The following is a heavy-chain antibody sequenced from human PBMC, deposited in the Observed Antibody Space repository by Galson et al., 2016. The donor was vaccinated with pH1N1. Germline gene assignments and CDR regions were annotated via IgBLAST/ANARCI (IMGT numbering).Heavy chain of an antibody. CDR3: MKGTTSGDY. Sequence: SLRLSCAASGFTVSSNYMTWVRQAPGKGLEWVSSIVTSGNTYYADSVKGRFIISKDNSKNTLYLQMNSLRAEDAALYYCMKGTTSGDYWGQGTLVTVSS. V-gene: IGHV3-53*01. CDR1: GFTVSSNY. J-gene: IGHJ4*02. D-gene: IGHD1-26*01. CDR2: IVTSGNT.